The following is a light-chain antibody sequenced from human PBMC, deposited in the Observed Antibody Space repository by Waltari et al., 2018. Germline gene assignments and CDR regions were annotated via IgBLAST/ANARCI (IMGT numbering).Light chain of an antibody. CDR2: VNSDGSH. V-gene: IGLV4-69*01. Sequence: QLVLTQSPSASASLGASVRLPCTLDSVPCSNIIAWHQQQPEKGPRHFTKVNSDGSHGKGDESPVRFSGSGSGAARNLTISSVQSEDEADYYCQSRGHGTWVFGGGTKMTVL. CDR3: QSRGHGTWV. CDR1: SVPCSNI. J-gene: IGLJ3*02.